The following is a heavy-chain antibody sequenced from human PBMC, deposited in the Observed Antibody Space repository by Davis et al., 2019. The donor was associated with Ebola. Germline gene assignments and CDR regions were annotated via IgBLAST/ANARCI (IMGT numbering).Heavy chain of an antibody. D-gene: IGHD2-15*01. CDR1: GCSISSHY. V-gene: IGHV4-59*11. Sequence: PSDPLSLTCTVSGCSISSHYWSWIRQPPGKGLEWIGYIDCSGNTTYNPSHKSRVTISVDTSRNQFSLRLNSVTAADTAVYFCARGGYCSGDRCYSESNRFDFWGQGSLVTVSS. CDR2: IDCSGNT. J-gene: IGHJ5*01. CDR3: ARGGYCSGDRCYSESNRFDF.